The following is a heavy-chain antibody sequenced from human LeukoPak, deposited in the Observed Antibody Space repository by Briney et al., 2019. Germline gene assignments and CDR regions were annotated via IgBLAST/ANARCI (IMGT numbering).Heavy chain of an antibody. V-gene: IGHV4-59*11. D-gene: IGHD4-17*01. CDR3: ARLTVTSTDAFDI. Sequence: SETLSLTCIVSGGSISSHYWSWIRQPPGKGLEWIGYIYYSGSTNYNPSLKSRVTISVDTSKNQFSLKLSSVTAADTAVYYCARLTVTSTDAFDIWGQGTMVTVSS. J-gene: IGHJ3*02. CDR2: IYYSGST. CDR1: GGSISSHY.